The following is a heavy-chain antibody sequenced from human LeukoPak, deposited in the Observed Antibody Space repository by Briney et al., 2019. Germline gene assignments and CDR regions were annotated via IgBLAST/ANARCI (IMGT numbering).Heavy chain of an antibody. J-gene: IGHJ4*02. D-gene: IGHD3-3*01. CDR2: ISGSGDST. V-gene: IGHV3-23*01. CDR1: AITFRSYA. Sequence: GGSLRLSCAASAITFRSYAMSWVRQAPGKGLEWVSAISGSGDSTSYADSVKGRFTISRDNAKNTLYLQMNSLRAEDTAVYYFAKGDAEWGERYFDYSGQGIVVTVSS. CDR3: AKGDAEWGERYFDY.